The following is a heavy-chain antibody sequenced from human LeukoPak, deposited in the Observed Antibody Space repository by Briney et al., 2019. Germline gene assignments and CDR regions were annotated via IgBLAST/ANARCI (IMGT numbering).Heavy chain of an antibody. CDR2: ISGGAGYT. D-gene: IGHD1-26*01. J-gene: IGHJ4*02. Sequence: GGSLRLSCVASGFTFSSYAMTWVRQAPGKGLEWVSAISGGAGYTHYAASVKGRFTVSRDNSKDTLYLQMNSLRAEDTGVYYCAKDRSKGSYGDEFDCWGQGTLVTVSS. CDR1: GFTFSSYA. CDR3: AKDRSKGSYGDEFDC. V-gene: IGHV3-23*01.